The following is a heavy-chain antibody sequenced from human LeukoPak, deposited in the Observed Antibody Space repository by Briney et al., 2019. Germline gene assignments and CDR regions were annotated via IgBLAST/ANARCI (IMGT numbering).Heavy chain of an antibody. J-gene: IGHJ4*02. D-gene: IGHD5-18*01. Sequence: GGSLRRSCAASGFTFNSYWMHWVRQAPGKGLEWVSAISGSGGSTYYADSVKGRFTISRDNSKNTLYLQMNSPRAEDTAVYYCASVDTAMGTVNYWGQGTLVTVSS. V-gene: IGHV3-23*01. CDR2: ISGSGGST. CDR1: GFTFNSYW. CDR3: ASVDTAMGTVNY.